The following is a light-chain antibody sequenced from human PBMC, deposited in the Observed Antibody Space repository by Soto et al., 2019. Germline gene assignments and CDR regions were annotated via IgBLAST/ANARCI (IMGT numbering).Light chain of an antibody. J-gene: IGKJ1*01. CDR3: LQDHDDSWT. V-gene: IGKV1-5*01. CDR1: QSISNW. CDR2: HAS. Sequence: DIQMTQSPSSLSASLGDRVTITCRASQSISNWLAWYQQKPGTAPKLLIYHASTLESGVPSRFRGSRSGTEFTLTVSSLQPEDFATYYCLQDHDDSWTFGQGTKVDIK.